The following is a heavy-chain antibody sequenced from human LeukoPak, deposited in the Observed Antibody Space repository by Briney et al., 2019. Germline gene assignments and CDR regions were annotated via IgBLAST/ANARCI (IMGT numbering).Heavy chain of an antibody. Sequence: GGSPRLSCAASGFTFSNYWMHWVRQALGKGLVWVSRIKGDGSHTIYADSVKGRFTISRDNAKNTLYLQMKSLRAEDTAVYYCVRDWDHFDFDSWGLGTLVTVSS. CDR2: IKGDGSHT. CDR3: VRDWDHFDFDS. V-gene: IGHV3-74*01. J-gene: IGHJ5*01. D-gene: IGHD3-9*01. CDR1: GFTFSNYW.